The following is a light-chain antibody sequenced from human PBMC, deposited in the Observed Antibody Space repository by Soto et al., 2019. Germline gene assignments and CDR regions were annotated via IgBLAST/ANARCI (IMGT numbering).Light chain of an antibody. CDR2: AAS. V-gene: IGKV1-12*01. CDR1: QLISSW. J-gene: IGKJ4*01. CDR3: QQASSFPLT. Sequence: IQITQSPSSVSASVGDTVTITCRASQLISSWLAWYQQKPGKAPKLLIYAASNLQSGVPSRFSGSESGTDFTLTISRLQHEAFATYFCQQASSFPLTFGGGTKVEI.